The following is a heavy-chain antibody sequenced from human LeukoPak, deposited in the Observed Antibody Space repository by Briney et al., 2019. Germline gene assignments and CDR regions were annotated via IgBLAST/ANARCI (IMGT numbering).Heavy chain of an antibody. Sequence: KGSETLSLICTVSGGCLDSYYWFWMRHSPGKGVEWIGYIYCSGTTLCNPCLESRVSMSLDKSKTQFSLNLIAVTAADTAVYYCARGGGIGYNFYWGQGTLVTVSS. D-gene: IGHD5-24*01. V-gene: IGHV4-59*13. CDR2: IYCSGTT. CDR3: ARGGGIGYNFY. J-gene: IGHJ4*02. CDR1: GGCLDSYY.